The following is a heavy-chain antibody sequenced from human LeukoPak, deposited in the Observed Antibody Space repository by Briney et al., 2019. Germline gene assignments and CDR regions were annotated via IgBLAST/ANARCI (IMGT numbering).Heavy chain of an antibody. CDR1: GGSFSGYY. V-gene: IGHV4-34*01. D-gene: IGHD6-19*01. Sequence: SETLSLTCAVYGGSFSGYYWSWIRQPPGKGLEWIGEINHSGSTNYNPSLKSRVTISVDTSKNQFSLKLSSVTAADTAVYYCASPPSGWDEYFQHWGQGTLVTVSS. CDR2: INHSGST. J-gene: IGHJ1*01. CDR3: ASPPSGWDEYFQH.